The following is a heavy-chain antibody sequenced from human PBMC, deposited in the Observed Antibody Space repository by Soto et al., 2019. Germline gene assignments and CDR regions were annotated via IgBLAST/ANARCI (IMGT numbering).Heavy chain of an antibody. CDR1: GGTFSSYA. CDR3: ARAHHRAAMVQSAHFDY. Sequence: QVQLVQSGAEVKKPGSSVKVSCKASGGTFSSYAISWVRQAPGQGLEWMGGIIPIFGTANYAQKFQGRVTITADESTRTAYMELSSLRSEDTAVYYCARAHHRAAMVQSAHFDYWGQGTLVTVSS. V-gene: IGHV1-69*01. D-gene: IGHD5-18*01. J-gene: IGHJ4*02. CDR2: IIPIFGTA.